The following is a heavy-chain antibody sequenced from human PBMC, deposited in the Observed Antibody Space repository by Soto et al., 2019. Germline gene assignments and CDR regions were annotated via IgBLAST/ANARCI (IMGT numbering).Heavy chain of an antibody. CDR1: GFTFCDHY. CDR3: ARAAVTPYYYYYYMDV. V-gene: IGHV3-72*01. J-gene: IGHJ6*03. Sequence: GGSLRLSCAASGFTFCDHYMDWVRQAPGKGLEWVGRTRNKANSYTTEYAASVKGRFTISRDDSKNSLYLQMNSLKTEDTAVYYCARAAVTPYYYYYYMDVWGKGTTVNSP. CDR2: TRNKANSYTT. D-gene: IGHD4-17*01.